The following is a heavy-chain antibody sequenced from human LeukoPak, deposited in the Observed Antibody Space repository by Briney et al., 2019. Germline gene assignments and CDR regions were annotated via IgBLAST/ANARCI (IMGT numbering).Heavy chain of an antibody. V-gene: IGHV3-15*01. J-gene: IGHJ6*03. CDR1: GFTFSHTW. CDR3: ATLGEDYYFYYMDV. D-gene: IGHD3-16*01. Sequence: TTGGSLRLSCAASGFTFSHTWMSWVRQAPGKGLEWVGRVKSYTDGGTADYAAPVSGRFTISRDESMNTLYLQMNSLKTEDTGVYYCATLGEDYYFYYMDVWGKGTTVIVFS. CDR2: VKSYTDGGTA.